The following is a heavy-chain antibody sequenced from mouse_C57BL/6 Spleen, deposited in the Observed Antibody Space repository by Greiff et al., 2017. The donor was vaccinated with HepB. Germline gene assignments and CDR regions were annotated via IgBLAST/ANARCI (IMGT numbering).Heavy chain of an antibody. D-gene: IGHD2-2*01. J-gene: IGHJ3*01. Sequence: DVQLQESGAELVRPGASVKLSCTASGFNIKDDYMHWVKQRPEQGLEWIGWIDPENGDTEYASKFQGKATITADTSSNTAYLQLSSLTSEDTAVYYCTGGYWFAYWGQGTLVTVSA. CDR2: IDPENGDT. CDR3: TGGYWFAY. CDR1: GFNIKDDY. V-gene: IGHV14-4*01.